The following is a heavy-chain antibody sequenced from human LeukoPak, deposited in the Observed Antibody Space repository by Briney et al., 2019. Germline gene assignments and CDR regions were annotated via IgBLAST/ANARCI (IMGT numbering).Heavy chain of an antibody. J-gene: IGHJ4*02. D-gene: IGHD6-13*01. CDR1: GYTFTSYD. Sequence: ASVKVSCKASGYTFTSYDINWVRQATGQGLKWMGWMNPNSGNTGYAQKFQGRVTMTRNTSISTAYMELSSLGSEDTAVYYCARPGRYSSPYDYWGQGTLVTVSS. CDR3: ARPGRYSSPYDY. V-gene: IGHV1-8*01. CDR2: MNPNSGNT.